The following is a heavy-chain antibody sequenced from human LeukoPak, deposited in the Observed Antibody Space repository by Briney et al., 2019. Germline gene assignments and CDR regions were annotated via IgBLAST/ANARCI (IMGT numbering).Heavy chain of an antibody. J-gene: IGHJ5*02. D-gene: IGHD2-2*01. Sequence: PGGSLRLSCAASGFTFSSYSMNWVRQAPGKGLEWVSYISSSSSYIFYRDSVKGRFIISRDNAKNSLYLQMNSLRVEDTAVYYCAGDLGDCSTPSCFRQGSWGQGTLVTVSS. CDR3: AGDLGDCSTPSCFRQGS. CDR1: GFTFSSYS. CDR2: ISSSSSYI. V-gene: IGHV3-21*01.